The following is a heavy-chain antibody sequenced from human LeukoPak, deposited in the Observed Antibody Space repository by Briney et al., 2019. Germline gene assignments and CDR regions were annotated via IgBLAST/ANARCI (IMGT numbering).Heavy chain of an antibody. Sequence: GGSLRLSCAASGFTFSSYAMSWVRQAPGKGLEWVSALSGSGGSTYYADSVEGRFTISRDNSKNTLYLQMNSLRAEDTAVYYCAKIGRAHSGWYYFDYWGQGTLVTVSS. CDR3: AKIGRAHSGWYYFDY. V-gene: IGHV3-23*01. J-gene: IGHJ4*02. CDR1: GFTFSSYA. CDR2: LSGSGGST. D-gene: IGHD6-19*01.